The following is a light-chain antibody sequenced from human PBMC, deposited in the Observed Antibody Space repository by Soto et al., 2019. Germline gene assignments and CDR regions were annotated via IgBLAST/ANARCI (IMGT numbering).Light chain of an antibody. Sequence: AIQLTQSPSSLSASVGDRVTITCRASQGISSALAWYQQKPGKAPKLLIYDASSLESGVPSRFSGSGSGTDFTLTICSLQPEDFATYSCQQFNSYSFGPGTKVDIK. V-gene: IGKV1-13*02. CDR3: QQFNSYS. CDR2: DAS. J-gene: IGKJ3*01. CDR1: QGISSA.